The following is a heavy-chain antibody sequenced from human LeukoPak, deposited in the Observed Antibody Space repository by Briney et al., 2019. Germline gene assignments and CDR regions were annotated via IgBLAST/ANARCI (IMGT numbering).Heavy chain of an antibody. CDR2: IYYSGST. J-gene: IGHJ5*02. CDR3: GRQVSWSTFGGNWFDP. D-gene: IGHD3-3*01. CDR1: GGSISSSSYY. Sequence: KPSETLSLTCTVSGGSISSSSYYWGWIRQPPGKGLEWIGSIYYSGSTYYNPSLNSRVTVLVDTSKNQFSLKLSSVTAADTAVYYCGRQVSWSTFGGNWFDPWGQGTLVTVSS. V-gene: IGHV4-39*01.